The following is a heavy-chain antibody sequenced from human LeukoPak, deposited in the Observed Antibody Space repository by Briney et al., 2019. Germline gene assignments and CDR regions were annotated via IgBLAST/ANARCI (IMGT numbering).Heavy chain of an antibody. Sequence: SETLSLTCTVSGGSISSYYWSWIRQPPGKGLEWIGYIYYSGSTNYNSSPKSRVTMSVDTSKQQFSLKLSSVTAADTAVYYCAREGVGATDDAFDIWGQGIVVTVSS. CDR3: AREGVGATDDAFDI. J-gene: IGHJ3*02. D-gene: IGHD1-26*01. CDR2: IYYSGST. V-gene: IGHV4-59*13. CDR1: GGSISSYY.